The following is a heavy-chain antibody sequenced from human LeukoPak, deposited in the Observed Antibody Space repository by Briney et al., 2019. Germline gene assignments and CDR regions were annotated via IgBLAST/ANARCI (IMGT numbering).Heavy chain of an antibody. Sequence: GGSLRLSCAGSGFTFSSYWMTWVRQAPGKGLEWVANIKQDGSEKSYVDSVKGRFTISRDNAKNSLYLQMNSLRAEDTAVYYCVSDPPWENDVFDIWGRGTMVTVSS. CDR2: IKQDGSEK. CDR1: GFTFSSYW. D-gene: IGHD1-26*01. CDR3: VSDPPWENDVFDI. J-gene: IGHJ3*02. V-gene: IGHV3-7*01.